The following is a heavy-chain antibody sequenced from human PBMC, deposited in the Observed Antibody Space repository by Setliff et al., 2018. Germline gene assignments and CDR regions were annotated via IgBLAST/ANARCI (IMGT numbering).Heavy chain of an antibody. J-gene: IGHJ6*03. Sequence: SVKVSCKASGDTFSSYGISWVRQAPGQGLEWMGGTIPMFGSTSYAQKLQGRVTIITDESTTTAYMELSSLGSEDTAVYYCVREGVDTRSSTDYRYYMDVWG. D-gene: IGHD5-18*01. V-gene: IGHV1-69*05. CDR1: GDTFSSYG. CDR3: VREGVDTRSSTDYRYYMDV. CDR2: TIPMFGST.